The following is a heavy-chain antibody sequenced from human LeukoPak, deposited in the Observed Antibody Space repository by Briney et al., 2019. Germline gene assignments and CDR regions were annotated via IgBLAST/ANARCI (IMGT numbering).Heavy chain of an antibody. J-gene: IGHJ5*02. CDR1: KFTFSNYW. V-gene: IGHV3-7*01. CDR3: ARVSSGSGSYLWWFDP. CDR2: IKHDGTET. Sequence: GGSLRLSCAASKFTFSNYWMIWVRQAPGEGLEWVANIKHDGTETNYVDSVKGRFTISRDNGKNLLYLQMNSLRVEDTAVYYCARVSSGSGSYLWWFDPWGQGTLVTVSS. D-gene: IGHD3-10*01.